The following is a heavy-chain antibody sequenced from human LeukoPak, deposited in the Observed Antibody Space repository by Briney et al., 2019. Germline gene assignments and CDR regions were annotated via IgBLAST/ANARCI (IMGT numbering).Heavy chain of an antibody. Sequence: PGGSLRLPCAASGFTFSSYSMNWVRQAPGKGLEWVSSISSSSSYIYYADSVKGRFTISRDNAKNSLYLQMNSLRAEDTAVYYCRLVPAAMQDYYYGMDVWGQGTTVTVSS. CDR1: GFTFSSYS. CDR3: RLVPAAMQDYYYGMDV. CDR2: ISSSSSYI. V-gene: IGHV3-21*01. D-gene: IGHD2-2*01. J-gene: IGHJ6*02.